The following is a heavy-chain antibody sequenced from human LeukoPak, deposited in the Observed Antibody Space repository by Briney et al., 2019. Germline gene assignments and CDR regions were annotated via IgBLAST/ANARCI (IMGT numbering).Heavy chain of an antibody. D-gene: IGHD6-19*01. CDR2: ISGDGGST. CDR1: GFXFHDYA. V-gene: IGHV3-43*02. CDR3: ARESESSGWYDY. Sequence: GGSLRLPCAAPGFXFHDYAIHWVRQAPGKGQEWVSYISGDGGSTFYADSVKGRFTISRDNSKNSLYLQMNSLRSDDTALYYCARESESSGWYDYWGQGTLVTVSS. J-gene: IGHJ4*02.